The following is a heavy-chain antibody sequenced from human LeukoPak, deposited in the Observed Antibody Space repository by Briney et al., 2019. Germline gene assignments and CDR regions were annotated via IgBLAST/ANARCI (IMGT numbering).Heavy chain of an antibody. V-gene: IGHV1-69*01. CDR1: GGTFSSYA. D-gene: IGHD6-19*01. J-gene: IGHJ5*02. CDR2: IIPIFGTA. CDR3: ARAQWLGYNWFDP. Sequence: SVKVSCKASGGTFSSYAISWVRQAPGQGLEWMGGIIPIFGTADYAQKFQGRVTITADESTSTAYMELSSLRSEDTAVYYCARAQWLGYNWFDPWGQGTLVTVSS.